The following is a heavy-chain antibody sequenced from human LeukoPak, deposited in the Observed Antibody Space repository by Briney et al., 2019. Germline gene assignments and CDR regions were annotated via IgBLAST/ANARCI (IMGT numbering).Heavy chain of an antibody. CDR1: GGSISSHY. CDR2: IYYSGST. J-gene: IGHJ4*02. D-gene: IGHD2-21*01. CDR3: ARTGGASGGF. Sequence: PSETLSLTCSVSGGSISSHYWSWIRQPPGKGLEWIGYIYYSGSTSYNPSLKSRVTISVDTSKNQFSLKLSSVTAADTATYFCARTGGASGGFWGQGTLVTVSS. V-gene: IGHV4-59*08.